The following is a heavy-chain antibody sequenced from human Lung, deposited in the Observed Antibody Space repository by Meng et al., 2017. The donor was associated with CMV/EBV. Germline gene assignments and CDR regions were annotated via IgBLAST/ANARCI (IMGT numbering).Heavy chain of an antibody. CDR3: ARGRVSAAYDAFDI. V-gene: IGHV3-23*01. J-gene: IGHJ3*02. CDR2: ISGSSRGT. CDR1: GFTFSTYV. D-gene: IGHD2-2*01. Sequence: ESXKISXAATGFTFSTYVMTWVRQAPGKGLEWVSSISGSSRGTYFADSVKGRFTTSRDNSKKMLYVQMNSLRVDDTAIYYCARGRVSAAYDAFDIWGQGXMVTVSS.